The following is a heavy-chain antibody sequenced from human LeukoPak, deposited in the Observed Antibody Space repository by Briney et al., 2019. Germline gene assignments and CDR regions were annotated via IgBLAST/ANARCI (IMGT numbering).Heavy chain of an antibody. V-gene: IGHV1-2*02. J-gene: IGHJ4*02. Sequence: GASVKVPCKASAYTFTGYYMHWVRQAPGQGLEWLGWINPDSGGTNYAQKLQGRVTMTRDTSISTAYMEVSRLRSDDTAVYYCAREGSGWYGNFDYWGQGTLVTVSS. CDR2: INPDSGGT. CDR3: AREGSGWYGNFDY. CDR1: AYTFTGYY. D-gene: IGHD6-19*01.